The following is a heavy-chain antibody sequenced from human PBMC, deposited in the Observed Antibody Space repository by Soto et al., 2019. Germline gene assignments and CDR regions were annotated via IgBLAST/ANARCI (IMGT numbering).Heavy chain of an antibody. CDR1: GYSFTTYG. CDR3: AREGSRPYYYYGMDV. Sequence: QVQLVQSGAEVKKPGASVKVSCKASGYSFTTYGIAWVRQAPGQGLEWMGWISTYNGDTDYAQNLQGRVIMTTDTSTTTTYMALRSLISDDTAVYYCAREGSRPYYYYGMDVWGQGTTVSVSS. J-gene: IGHJ6*02. CDR2: ISTYNGDT. D-gene: IGHD2-15*01. V-gene: IGHV1-18*01.